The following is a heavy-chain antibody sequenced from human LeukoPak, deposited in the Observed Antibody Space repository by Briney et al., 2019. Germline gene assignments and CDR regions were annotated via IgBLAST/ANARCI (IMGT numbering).Heavy chain of an antibody. Sequence: GESLKISCKGSGYSFTNYWIGWVRQMPGKGLEWMGIIYPGDSDTRYSPSFQGQVTISADKSISTAYLQWSSLKASDTAMYYCARPAYDYGDSDPYFDSWGQGTLVTVSP. J-gene: IGHJ4*02. CDR3: ARPAYDYGDSDPYFDS. D-gene: IGHD4-17*01. V-gene: IGHV5-51*01. CDR1: GYSFTNYW. CDR2: IYPGDSDT.